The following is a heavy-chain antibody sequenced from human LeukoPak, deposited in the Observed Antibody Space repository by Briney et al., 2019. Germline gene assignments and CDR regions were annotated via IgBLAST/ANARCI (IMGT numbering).Heavy chain of an antibody. V-gene: IGHV3-21*01. D-gene: IGHD6-19*01. CDR1: GFTFSSYS. J-gene: IGHJ4*02. CDR3: ARFGWNTVNY. CDR2: ISSSSSYI. Sequence: GGSLRLSCAASGFTFSSYSMHWVRQAPGKGLEWVSSISSSSSYIYYADSVKGRFTISRDNAKNSLYLQMNSLRAEDTAVYYCARFGWNTVNYWGQGTLVTVSS.